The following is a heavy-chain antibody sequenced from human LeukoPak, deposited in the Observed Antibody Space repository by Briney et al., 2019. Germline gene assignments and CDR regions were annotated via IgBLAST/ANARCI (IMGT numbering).Heavy chain of an antibody. J-gene: IGHJ5*02. V-gene: IGHV4-34*01. Sequence: SETLSRTCAVYGGSFSGYYWSWIRQPPGKGLEWIGEINHSGSTNYNPSLKSRVTISVDTSKNQFSLKLSSVTAADTAVYYCASIRGPVRSSPLDPWGQGTLVTVSS. CDR2: INHSGST. CDR1: GGSFSGYY. D-gene: IGHD3-10*01. CDR3: ASIRGPVRSSPLDP.